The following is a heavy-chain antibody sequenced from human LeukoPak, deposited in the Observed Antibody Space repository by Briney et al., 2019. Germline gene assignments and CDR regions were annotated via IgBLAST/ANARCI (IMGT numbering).Heavy chain of an antibody. CDR3: ARHRTEVVPAAPGYYYYMDV. Sequence: PGGSLRLSCAASGFTISSSWINWVRQAPGKGLELVANRKQDGSGRYYVDSVKGRFTISREDAKNSLYLQMKSLRADDAAADYWARHRTEVVPAAPGYYYYMDVWGKGTTVTVSS. V-gene: IGHV3-7*01. CDR1: GFTISSSW. D-gene: IGHD2-2*01. J-gene: IGHJ6*03. CDR2: RKQDGSGR.